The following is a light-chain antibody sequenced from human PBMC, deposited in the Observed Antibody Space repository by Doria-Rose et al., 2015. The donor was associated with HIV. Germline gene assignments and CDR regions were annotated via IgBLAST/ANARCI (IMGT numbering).Light chain of an antibody. CDR1: QSFSSTY. V-gene: IGKV3-20*01. J-gene: IGKJ1*01. CDR2: DGS. Sequence: TQPPGTLSLSPGERATLSCRASQSFSSTYLAWYQQKPGQAPSRLIYDGSARATGIPDRFSASGSVTDFTLTINRLEPEDFALYYCHQYGTSWTFGQGTKVEI. CDR3: HQYGTSWT.